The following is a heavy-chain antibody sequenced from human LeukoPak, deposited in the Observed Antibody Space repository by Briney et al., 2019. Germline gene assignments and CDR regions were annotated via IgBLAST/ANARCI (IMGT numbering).Heavy chain of an antibody. CDR3: ARDLGGNYGNFQH. V-gene: IGHV5-51*01. D-gene: IGHD4-23*01. J-gene: IGHJ1*01. Sequence: GESLKISCKGSGYIFTNYWIGWVRQMPGKGLEWMGITYPGDSDTRYSPSFQGQVTISADNSITTAYLQWSSLEASDTAMYYCARDLGGNYGNFQHWGQGTLVTVSS. CDR1: GYIFTNYW. CDR2: TYPGDSDT.